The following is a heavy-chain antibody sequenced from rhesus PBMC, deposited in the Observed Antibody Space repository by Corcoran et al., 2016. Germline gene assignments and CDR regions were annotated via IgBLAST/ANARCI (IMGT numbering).Heavy chain of an antibody. CDR2: ISVGVPRP. CDR3: ARDRLEQRGGYFDY. CDR1: GGSISSSY. Sequence: QLQLQESGPGLVKPSETLSVTCAVSGGSISSSYWSWIRQAPGKGLEWIGYISVGVPRPTYNPSLKGRVTLSVDPSKHQLSLKLSSVTAADTSVYYCARDRLEQRGGYFDYWGQGVLVTVSS. V-gene: IGHV4-169*02. J-gene: IGHJ4*01. D-gene: IGHD1-20*01.